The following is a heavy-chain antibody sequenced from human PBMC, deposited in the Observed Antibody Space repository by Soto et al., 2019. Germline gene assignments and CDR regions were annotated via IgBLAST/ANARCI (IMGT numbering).Heavy chain of an antibody. Sequence: ASVKVSCKASGYTFTAFYIYWVRQAPGQGLEWVGRINPKSGDTNYAQKFQGRVTMTRDTSISTAYMEVSSLRSDDTAFYYCATLKQEHGGIDYWGQGTSVTGSS. V-gene: IGHV1-2*06. J-gene: IGHJ4*02. CDR1: GYTFTAFY. D-gene: IGHD2-15*01. CDR2: INPKSGDT. CDR3: ATLKQEHGGIDY.